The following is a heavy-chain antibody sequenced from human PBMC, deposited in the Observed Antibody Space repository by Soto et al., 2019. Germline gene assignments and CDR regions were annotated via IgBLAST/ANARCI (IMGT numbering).Heavy chain of an antibody. CDR3: AKGGSGWHFDY. CDR2: IYYSGST. J-gene: IGHJ4*02. V-gene: IGHV4-61*01. CDR1: GGSVSSGSYY. Sequence: SQTLSLTCTVSGGSVSSGSYYWSWIRQPPGKGLEWIGYIYYSGSTNYNPSLKSRVTISVDTSKNQFSLKLSSVTAADTAVYYCAKGGSGWHFDYWGQGTLVTVSS. D-gene: IGHD6-19*01.